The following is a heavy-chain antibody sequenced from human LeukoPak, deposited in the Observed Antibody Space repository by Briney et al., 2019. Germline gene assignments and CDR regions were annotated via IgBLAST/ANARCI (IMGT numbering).Heavy chain of an antibody. Sequence: GGSLRLSCAASGFTFTSYGMHWVRQAPGKGLEWLALISYDGSNKYSADSVKGRFTISRDNSKNTLYLQMDSLRADDTAVYYCAKDLGSSGWYIDYWGQGTLVTVSS. D-gene: IGHD6-19*01. CDR1: GFTFTSYG. CDR3: AKDLGSSGWYIDY. J-gene: IGHJ4*02. CDR2: ISYDGSNK. V-gene: IGHV3-30*18.